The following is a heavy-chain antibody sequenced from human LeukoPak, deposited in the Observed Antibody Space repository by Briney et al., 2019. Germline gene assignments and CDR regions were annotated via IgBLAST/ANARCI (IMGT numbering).Heavy chain of an antibody. J-gene: IGHJ4*02. CDR3: ARDRGFGDWTFDY. Sequence: ASVKVSCKASGYTFTSYAVHWVRQTPGQRLECMGWINAGNGNTKYSQKFQGRVTITRDTSASTAYMELSSLRSEDTAVYYCARDRGFGDWTFDYWGQGTLVTVSS. CDR1: GYTFTSYA. CDR2: INAGNGNT. V-gene: IGHV1-3*01. D-gene: IGHD2-21*02.